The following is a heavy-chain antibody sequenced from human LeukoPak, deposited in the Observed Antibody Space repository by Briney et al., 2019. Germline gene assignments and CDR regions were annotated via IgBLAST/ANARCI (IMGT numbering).Heavy chain of an antibody. V-gene: IGHV4-4*02. CDR2: ISHSGNT. Sequence: PSETLSLTCAVSGDSISSSNWWNWVRQPPGKGLEWIGEISHSGNTHYNPSLKSRVTISVDKSKNQFSLNLNSVTAADTAVYFCARDSANGSSWHFDYWGQGTLVTVSS. D-gene: IGHD2-2*01. J-gene: IGHJ4*02. CDR1: GDSISSSNW. CDR3: ARDSANGSSWHFDY.